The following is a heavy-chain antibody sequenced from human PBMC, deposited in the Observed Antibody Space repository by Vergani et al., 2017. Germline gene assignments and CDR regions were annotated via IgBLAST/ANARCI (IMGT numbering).Heavy chain of an antibody. Sequence: QVQMVQSGAEVKKPGSSVKVSCKASGGNFSSYAISWVRQAPGQGLEWMGRIIPIFGTANYAQKFQGRVTITADESTSTAYMELSSLRSEDTAVYYCARVVCGGDCYSSDYWGQGTLVTVSS. CDR2: IIPIFGTA. CDR3: ARVVCGGDCYSSDY. V-gene: IGHV1-69*18. D-gene: IGHD2-21*02. J-gene: IGHJ4*02. CDR1: GGNFSSYA.